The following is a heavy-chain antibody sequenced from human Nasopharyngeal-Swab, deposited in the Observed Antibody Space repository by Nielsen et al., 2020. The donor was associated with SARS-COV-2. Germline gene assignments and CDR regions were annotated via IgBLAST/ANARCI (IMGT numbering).Heavy chain of an antibody. J-gene: IGHJ4*02. Sequence: WGRQAPGQRLEWMGWINAGNGNTKYSQKFQGRVTITRDTSASTAYMELSSLRSEDTAVYYCARAKYCSSTSCLRWGYFDYWGQGTLVTVSS. CDR2: INAGNGNT. V-gene: IGHV1-3*01. CDR3: ARAKYCSSTSCLRWGYFDY. D-gene: IGHD2-2*01.